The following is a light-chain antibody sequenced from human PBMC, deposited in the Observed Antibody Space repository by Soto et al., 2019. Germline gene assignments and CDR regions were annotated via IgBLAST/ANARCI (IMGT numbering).Light chain of an antibody. CDR1: SGDVGSYDL. CDR3: CSYAGSGTYV. CDR2: EAN. V-gene: IGLV2-23*01. J-gene: IGLJ1*01. Sequence: QSVLTQPASVSGSPGQSISVSCTGTSGDVGSYDLVSWYQQHPGKAPKLIIHEANKRPSGVSNRFSGSKSGNTASLTISGLQAEDEADYYCCSYAGSGTYVFGTGTKVTV.